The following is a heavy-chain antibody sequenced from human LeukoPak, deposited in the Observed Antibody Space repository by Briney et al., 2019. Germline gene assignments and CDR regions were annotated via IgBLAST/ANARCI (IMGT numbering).Heavy chain of an antibody. J-gene: IGHJ4*02. D-gene: IGHD3-10*01. CDR3: ANPGGYYGSGSYRDY. CDR2: ISYDGSNK. CDR1: GFTFSSYG. Sequence: GGSLRLSCAASGFTFSSYGMHWVRQAPGKGLEWVAVISYDGSNKYYADSVKGRFTISRDNSKNTLYLLMNSLRAEDTAVYYCANPGGYYGSGSYRDYWGQGTLVTVSS. V-gene: IGHV3-30*18.